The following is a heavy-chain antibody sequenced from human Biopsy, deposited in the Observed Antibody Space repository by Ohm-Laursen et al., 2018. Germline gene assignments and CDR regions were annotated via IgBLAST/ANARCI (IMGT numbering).Heavy chain of an antibody. Sequence: SSLRLSCAASGFTFDDHVMHWVRQAPGKGLEWVSGISWDGGSEGYADSVKGRFTISRDNAKNSLFLQMNSLTTEDTALYYCVRGYSSSWSGYLDHWGLGAQVTVSS. V-gene: IGHV3-9*01. CDR3: VRGYSSSWSGYLDH. CDR1: GFTFDDHV. J-gene: IGHJ4*02. D-gene: IGHD3-3*01. CDR2: ISWDGGSE.